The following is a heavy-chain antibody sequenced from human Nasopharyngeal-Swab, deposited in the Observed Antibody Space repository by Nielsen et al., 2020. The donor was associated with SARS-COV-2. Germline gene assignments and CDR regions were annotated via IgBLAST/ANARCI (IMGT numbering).Heavy chain of an antibody. D-gene: IGHD3-16*02. J-gene: IGHJ3*01. Sequence: LRLSCTVSGGSISSGGYFWSWIRQHPGKGLEWIGYIHYTGNTYYNPSLESRLTILLDTSQNQFSLRLSSVTAADTAVYYCAREVIEQAVSDAFDFWGQGTMVTVSS. V-gene: IGHV4-31*03. CDR3: AREVIEQAVSDAFDF. CDR1: GGSISSGGYF. CDR2: IHYTGNT.